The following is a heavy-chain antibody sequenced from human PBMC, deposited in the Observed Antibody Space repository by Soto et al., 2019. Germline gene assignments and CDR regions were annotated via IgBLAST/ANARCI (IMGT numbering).Heavy chain of an antibody. CDR1: GFTLTSSA. CDR2: IVVGSGHT. D-gene: IGHD3-10*01. V-gene: IGHV1-58*02. CDR3: ARGVGSGSYYNQYNWFDP. J-gene: IGHJ5*02. Sequence: SVKVSCKASGFTLTSSAMQWVRQARGQRLEWIGWIVVGSGHTNYAQKLQERVTITRDMSTSTAYMELSSLRSDDTAVYYCARGVGSGSYYNQYNWFDPWGQGTLVTVSS.